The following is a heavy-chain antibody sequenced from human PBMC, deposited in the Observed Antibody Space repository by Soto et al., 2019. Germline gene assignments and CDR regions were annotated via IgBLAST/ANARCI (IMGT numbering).Heavy chain of an antibody. CDR2: IFHSGRT. CDR3: ARWVEVSLDYFDS. V-gene: IGHV4-31*03. CDR1: GASMRNRHYY. Sequence: TLSLNCPFSGASMRNRHYYSSWVRQNPGQGLEWIGHIFHSGRTYYNPSLKSRVSISVDTSKNQFSLNLNSVTAADTAVYYCARWVEVSLDYFDSWGQGIPVT. D-gene: IGHD2-15*01. J-gene: IGHJ4*02.